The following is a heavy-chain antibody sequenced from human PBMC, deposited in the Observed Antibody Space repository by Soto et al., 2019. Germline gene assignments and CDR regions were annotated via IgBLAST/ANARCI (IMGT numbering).Heavy chain of an antibody. CDR2: FDPEDGET. V-gene: IGHV1-24*01. CDR1: GYTLTELS. CDR3: ATGGIAVAGSQPFDY. Sequence: ASVKVSCKVSGYTLTELSMHWVRQAPGKGLEWMGGFDPEDGETIYAQKFQGRVTMTEDTSTDTAYMELSSLRSEDTAVYYCATGGIAVAGSQPFDYWGQGTLVTVSS. D-gene: IGHD6-19*01. J-gene: IGHJ4*02.